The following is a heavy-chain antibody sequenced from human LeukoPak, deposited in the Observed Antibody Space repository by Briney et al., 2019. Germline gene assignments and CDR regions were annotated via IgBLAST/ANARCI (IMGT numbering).Heavy chain of an antibody. D-gene: IGHD1-26*01. CDR1: GGSISSYY. Sequence: ASETLSLTCTVSGGSISSYYWSWIRQPAGKGLEWIGRIYTSGSTNYNPSLKSRVTMSVDTSKNQFSLKLSSVTAADAAVYYCARLAHSASYFFDGGCVDYWGQGTLVTVSS. V-gene: IGHV4-4*07. CDR3: ARLAHSASYFFDGGCVDY. J-gene: IGHJ4*02. CDR2: IYTSGST.